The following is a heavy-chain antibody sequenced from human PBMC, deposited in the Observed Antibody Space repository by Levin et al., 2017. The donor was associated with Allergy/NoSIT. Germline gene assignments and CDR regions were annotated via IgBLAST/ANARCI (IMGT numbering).Heavy chain of an antibody. CDR3: ARDIEAEYNLLTDYYIGFDF. CDR2: ITWNGGSI. Sequence: GGSLRLSCAASGFTFDDYAMHWVRQAPGKGLEWVSGITWNGGSIAYADSVKGRFTISRDNAENSLYLQMNSLRPEDTALYFCARDIEAEYNLLTDYYIGFDFWGQGTQVAVSS. CDR1: GFTFDDYA. V-gene: IGHV3-9*01. J-gene: IGHJ4*02. D-gene: IGHD3-9*01.